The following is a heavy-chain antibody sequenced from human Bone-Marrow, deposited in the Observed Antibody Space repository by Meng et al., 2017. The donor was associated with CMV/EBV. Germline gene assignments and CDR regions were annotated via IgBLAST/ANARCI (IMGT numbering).Heavy chain of an antibody. V-gene: IGHV3-7*01. CDR2: IKQDGSEK. D-gene: IGHD3-3*01. Sequence: GGSLRLSCAASGFTFSSYSMNWVRQAPGKGLEWVANIKQDGSEKYYVDSVKGRFTISRDNAKNSLYLQMNSLRAEDTAVYYCAREQYYDFWSGYYGWGAFDIWGQGTMGTVSS. J-gene: IGHJ3*02. CDR3: AREQYYDFWSGYYGWGAFDI. CDR1: GFTFSSYS.